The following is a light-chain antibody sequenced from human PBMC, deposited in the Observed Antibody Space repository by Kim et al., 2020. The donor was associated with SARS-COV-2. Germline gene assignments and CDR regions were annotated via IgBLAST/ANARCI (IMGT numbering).Light chain of an antibody. CDR2: GAS. CDR3: QQYGSSPNT. V-gene: IGKV3-20*01. Sequence: LSPGERHTLSCRASQSVSSSYLAWYQQKPGQAPRLLIYGASSRATGIPDRFSGSGSGTDFTLTISRLEPEDFAVYYCQQYGSSPNTFGQGTKLEI. J-gene: IGKJ2*01. CDR1: QSVSSSY.